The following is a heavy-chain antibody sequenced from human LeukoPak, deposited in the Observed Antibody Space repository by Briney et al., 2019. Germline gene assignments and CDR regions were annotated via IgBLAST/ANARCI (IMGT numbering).Heavy chain of an antibody. CDR2: ISSDGRSK. D-gene: IGHD3-10*01. CDR1: GFTFSSYS. J-gene: IGHJ4*02. Sequence: PGGSLRLSCAASGFTFSSYSMNWVRQAPGKGLEWVAVISSDGRSKDYADSVKGRFTISRDNSKNTLDLQMNSLRAEDTAVYYCTKDRSRSWAFDYCGQGTLVTVSS. CDR3: TKDRSRSWAFDY. V-gene: IGHV3-30*18.